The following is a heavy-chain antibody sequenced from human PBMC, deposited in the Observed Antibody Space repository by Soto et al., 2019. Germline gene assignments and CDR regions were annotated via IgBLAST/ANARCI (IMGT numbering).Heavy chain of an antibody. CDR3: ASGVVVPAARFDS. Sequence: EVQLVESGGGLVRPGGSLSLSCAASGFTFSTYPMHWVRQAPGKGLQWVSSISSSSVYIYYADSMKGRFTISRDNAKKSLYLQMNSLRAEDTAVYYCASGVVVPAARFDSWGQGTLVTVSS. V-gene: IGHV3-21*01. D-gene: IGHD2-15*01. CDR2: ISSSSVYI. CDR1: GFTFSTYP. J-gene: IGHJ4*02.